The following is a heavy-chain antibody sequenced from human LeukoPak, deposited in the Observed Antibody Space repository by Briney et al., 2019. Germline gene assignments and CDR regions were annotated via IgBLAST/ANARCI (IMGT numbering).Heavy chain of an antibody. CDR3: VRDLVRGVHPVFYFDL. D-gene: IGHD3-10*01. CDR2: ISSSGDYI. V-gene: IGHV3-21*01. CDR1: GFPFSDYS. J-gene: IGHJ2*01. Sequence: GGSQRLSCAASGFPFSDYSMNWGRQAPGKGLEWVSSISSSGDYIYSADSVKRRFPISRDNAKNSLYLQMTNLSAEDTAVYFCVRDLVRGVHPVFYFDLWGHGRPVSVSS.